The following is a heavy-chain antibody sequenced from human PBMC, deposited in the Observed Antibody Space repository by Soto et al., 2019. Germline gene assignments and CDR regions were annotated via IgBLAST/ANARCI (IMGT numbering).Heavy chain of an antibody. CDR2: INAGNGNI. J-gene: IGHJ4*02. CDR1: GYTFTSSA. CDR3: ARDGAVAGDSNFDY. D-gene: IGHD6-19*01. Sequence: GASVKVSCKASGYTFTSSAIHWVRQAPGQGLEWMGWINAGNGNIKHSQKFQHRVTITRDTSASTAYMELSSLRSEDTAVYYCARDGAVAGDSNFDYWGQGTLVTVSS. V-gene: IGHV1-3*01.